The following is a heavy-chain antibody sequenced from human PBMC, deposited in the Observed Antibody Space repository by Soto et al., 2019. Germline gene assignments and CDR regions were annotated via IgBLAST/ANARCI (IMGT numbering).Heavy chain of an antibody. D-gene: IGHD6-19*01. Sequence: SVMVSCTASGGTFSSYAISWVRQAPGQGLEWMGGIIPIFGTANYAQKFQGRVTITADESTSTAYMELSSPRSEDTAVYYCARVRVAGPYYYYYYGMDVWGQGTTVSVS. V-gene: IGHV1-69*01. CDR2: IIPIFGTA. CDR1: GGTFSSYA. J-gene: IGHJ6*02. CDR3: ARVRVAGPYYYYYYGMDV.